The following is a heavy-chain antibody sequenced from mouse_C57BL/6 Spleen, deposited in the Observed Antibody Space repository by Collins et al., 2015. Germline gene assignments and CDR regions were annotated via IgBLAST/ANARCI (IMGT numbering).Heavy chain of an antibody. Sequence: QVQLQQSGAELARPGASVKLSCKASGYTFTSYWMQWVKQRPGQGLEWIGAIYPGDGDTRYTQKFKGKATLTADKSSSTAYMQLSSLASEDSAVYYCARRGGRDAMDYWGQGTSVTVSS. CDR3: ARRGGRDAMDY. CDR1: GYTFTSYW. J-gene: IGHJ4*01. D-gene: IGHD3-3*01. CDR2: IYPGDGDT. V-gene: IGHV1-87*01.